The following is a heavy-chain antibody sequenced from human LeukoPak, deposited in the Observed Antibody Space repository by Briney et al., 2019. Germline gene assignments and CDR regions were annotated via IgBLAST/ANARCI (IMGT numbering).Heavy chain of an antibody. CDR2: INHSGST. J-gene: IGHJ4*02. D-gene: IGHD2-2*01. Sequence: PSETLSLTCTVSGGSISSSSYYWSWIRQPPGKGLEWIGEINHSGSTNYNPSLKSRVTISVDTSKNQFSLKLSSVTAADTAVYYCARGSFSTSCSHWGQGTLVTVSS. CDR1: GGSISSSSYY. V-gene: IGHV4-39*07. CDR3: ARGSFSTSCSH.